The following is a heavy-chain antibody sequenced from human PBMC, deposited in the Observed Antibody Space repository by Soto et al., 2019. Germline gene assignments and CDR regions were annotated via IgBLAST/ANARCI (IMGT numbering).Heavy chain of an antibody. Sequence: EVQLLESGGGLVQPGGSLRLSCAASGFTFSSYAMSWVRQAPGKGLEWVSAISGSGGSTYYADSVKGRFTISRDNSKNTLYLQMNSLRAEDTAVYYCAKDGQYDYIWGSYPPDAFDIWGQGTMVTVSS. CDR2: ISGSGGST. D-gene: IGHD3-16*01. V-gene: IGHV3-23*01. CDR3: AKDGQYDYIWGSYPPDAFDI. J-gene: IGHJ3*02. CDR1: GFTFSSYA.